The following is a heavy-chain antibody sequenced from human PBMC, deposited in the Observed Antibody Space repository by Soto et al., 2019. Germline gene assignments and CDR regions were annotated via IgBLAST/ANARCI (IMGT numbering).Heavy chain of an antibody. CDR2: IIPIFGTA. Sequence: ASVKVSCKASGGTFSSYAISWVRQAPGQGLEWMGGIIPIFGTANYAQKFQGRVTITADESTRTAYMELRSLTSEDTAVYYCASQEPSYFWFDPWGQGTLVTVSS. J-gene: IGHJ5*02. CDR3: ASQEPSYFWFDP. D-gene: IGHD1-26*01. V-gene: IGHV1-69*13. CDR1: GGTFSSYA.